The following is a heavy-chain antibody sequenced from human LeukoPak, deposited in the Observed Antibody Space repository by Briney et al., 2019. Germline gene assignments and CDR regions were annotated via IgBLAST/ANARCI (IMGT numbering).Heavy chain of an antibody. J-gene: IGHJ4*02. CDR2: IPYDGSNK. CDR3: ATDKSWLFQY. V-gene: IGHV3-30*01. D-gene: IGHD6-19*01. Sequence: GGSLRLSCAASGFTFSIYTMNWVRQAPGPGLKWVAFIPYDGSNKYYADSVKGRFTISRDNSQNSLDLQMNSLRAEDTAVYYCATDKSWLFQYWGQGTLVTVSS. CDR1: GFTFSIYT.